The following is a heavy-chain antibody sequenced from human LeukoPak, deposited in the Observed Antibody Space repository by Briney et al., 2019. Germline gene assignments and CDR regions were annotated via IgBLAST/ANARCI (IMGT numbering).Heavy chain of an antibody. CDR1: GFRFCDYW. CDR2: IKTDGSDR. J-gene: IGHJ4*02. V-gene: IGHV3-74*01. CDR3: IRDFLTVTTNDY. Sequence: PGGSLGLSCVVSGFRFCDYWMHWVRKAPGKGLVWVSGIKTDGSDRRYADFVTGRFTISRDNAKNTLFLQMNSLRAEDTAVYYCIRDFLTVTTNDYWGQGTLVTVSS. D-gene: IGHD4-11*01.